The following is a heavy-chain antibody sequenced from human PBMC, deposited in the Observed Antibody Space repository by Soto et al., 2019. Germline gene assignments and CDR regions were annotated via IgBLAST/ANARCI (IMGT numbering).Heavy chain of an antibody. V-gene: IGHV4-59*01. D-gene: IGHD3-16*01. CDR2: IYYSGST. CDR1: GGSISSYY. CDR3: ATASRMITFGGAEFDY. Sequence: SETLSLTCTVSGGSISSYYWSWIRQPPGKGLEWIGYIYYSGSTNYNPSLKSRVTISVDTSKNQFSLKLSSVTAADTAVYYCATASRMITFGGAEFDYWGQGTLVTVSS. J-gene: IGHJ4*02.